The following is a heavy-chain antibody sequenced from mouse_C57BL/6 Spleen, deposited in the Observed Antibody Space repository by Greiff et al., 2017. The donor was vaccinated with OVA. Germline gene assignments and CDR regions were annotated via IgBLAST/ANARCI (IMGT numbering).Heavy chain of an antibody. D-gene: IGHD2-4*01. CDR2: IYWDDDK. J-gene: IGHJ4*01. CDR1: GFSLSTSGMG. V-gene: IGHV8-12*01. Sequence: QVQLKESGPGILQSSQTLSLTCSFSGFSLSTSGMGVSWIRQPSGKGLEWLAHIYWDDDKRSNPSLKSRLTISKDTSRNQVFLKITSVDTADTATYYCARRARGDYVDYAMDYWGQGTSVTVSS. CDR3: ARRARGDYVDYAMDY.